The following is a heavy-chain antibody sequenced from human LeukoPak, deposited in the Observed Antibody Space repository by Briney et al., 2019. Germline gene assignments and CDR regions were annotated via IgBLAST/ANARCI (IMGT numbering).Heavy chain of an antibody. CDR2: IKSKTDGGTT. CDR1: GLTFRNAW. Sequence: PGGSLRLSCAASGLTFRNAWMSWVRQAPGKGLEWVGYIKSKTDGGTTDYAAPLKGRFTISRDDSKNTLYLLTNSLRTEDTAVYYCTSGLWGGFDYWGQGTTVTVSS. J-gene: IGHJ4*03. V-gene: IGHV3-15*01. D-gene: IGHD3-16*01. CDR3: TSGLWGGFDY.